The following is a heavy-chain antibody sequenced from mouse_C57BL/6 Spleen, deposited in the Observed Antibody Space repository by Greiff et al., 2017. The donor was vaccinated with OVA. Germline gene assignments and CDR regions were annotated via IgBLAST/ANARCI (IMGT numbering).Heavy chain of an antibody. CDR3: ARESWDY. CDR1: GFTFSSYA. V-gene: IGHV5-4*01. J-gene: IGHJ2*01. CDR2: ISDGGSYT. Sequence: EVKLVESGGGLVKPGGSLKLSCAASGFTFSSYAMSWVRQTPEKRLEWVATISDGGSYTYYPDNVKGRFTISRDNAKNNLYLQMSHLQSEDTAMYYCARESWDYWGQGTTLTVSS.